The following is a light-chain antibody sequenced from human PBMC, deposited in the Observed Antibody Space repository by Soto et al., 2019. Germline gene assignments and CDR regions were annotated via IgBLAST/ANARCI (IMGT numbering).Light chain of an antibody. J-gene: IGLJ2*01. CDR3: CSYAGSSTVV. CDR2: EVS. CDR1: SSDVGSYNL. Sequence: QSALTQPASVSGSPGQSITISCTGTSSDVGSYNLVSWYQQHPGKAPKLMIYEVSKRPSGVSNRFSASKSGNTASLTISGLQAEDEADYYCCSYAGSSTVVFGGGPKLTVL. V-gene: IGLV2-23*02.